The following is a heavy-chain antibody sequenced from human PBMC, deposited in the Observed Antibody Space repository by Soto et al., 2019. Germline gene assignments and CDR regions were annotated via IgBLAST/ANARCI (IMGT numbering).Heavy chain of an antibody. V-gene: IGHV1-2*02. CDR1: GYTFTDNH. D-gene: IGHD3-22*01. Sequence: ASVKVSCKASGYTFTDNHLHWVRQAPGQGLEWMGWINPNSGDTKYAQQFQGRVTMTRDTSITTAYMELRRLRSDDTAVYYCARKSYHDSSGYYYVYDAFDLWGQGTMVTVSS. CDR3: ARKSYHDSSGYYYVYDAFDL. CDR2: INPNSGDT. J-gene: IGHJ3*01.